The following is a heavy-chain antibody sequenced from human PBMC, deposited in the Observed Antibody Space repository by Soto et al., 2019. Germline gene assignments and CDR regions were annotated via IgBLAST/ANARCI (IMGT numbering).Heavy chain of an antibody. CDR3: ARGFSDGDDSSGYYGFGN. CDR2: IYYTGST. CDR1: GGSISSSSYY. V-gene: IGHV4-39*01. J-gene: IGHJ4*01. D-gene: IGHD3-22*01. Sequence: SETLSLTCTVSGGSISSSSYYWGWIRQPPGKGLEWIGSIYYTGSTYYNPSLKSRVTISVDTSKNQFSLKLSSVTAADTAVYYCARGFSDGDDSSGYYGFGNWGQETRFAISS.